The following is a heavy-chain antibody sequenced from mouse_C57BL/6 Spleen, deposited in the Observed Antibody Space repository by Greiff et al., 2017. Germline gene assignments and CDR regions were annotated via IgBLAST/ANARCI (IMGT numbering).Heavy chain of an antibody. Sequence: EVQLQQSGAELVRPGASVKLSCTASGFNINDYYMNWVKQRPEQGLEWIGRIDPEDGATEYAPKFQGTATMTADTSSNTAYLQLSSLTSEDTSVYYCTEYNGNSYKYFDVRGTGTTVTVAS. CDR3: TEYNGNSYKYFDV. D-gene: IGHD1-1*01. CDR2: IDPEDGAT. CDR1: GFNINDYY. J-gene: IGHJ1*03. V-gene: IGHV14-1*01.